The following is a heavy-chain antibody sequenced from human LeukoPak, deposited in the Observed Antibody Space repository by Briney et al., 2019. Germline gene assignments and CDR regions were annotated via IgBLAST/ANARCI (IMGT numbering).Heavy chain of an antibody. CDR2: ISYDGSNK. J-gene: IGHJ3*02. V-gene: IGHV3-30*18. CDR1: GFTFSSYG. Sequence: GSLRLSCAASGFTFSSYGMHWVRQAPGKGLERVAVISYDGSNKYYADSVKGRFTISRDNSKNTLYLQMNSLRAVDTAVYYCANPRGTDAFDIWGQGTMVTVSS. CDR3: ANPRGTDAFDI.